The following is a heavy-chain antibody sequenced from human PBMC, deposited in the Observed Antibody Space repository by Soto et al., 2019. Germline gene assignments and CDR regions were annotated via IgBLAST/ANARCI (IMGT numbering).Heavy chain of an antibody. D-gene: IGHD3-22*01. V-gene: IGHV3-11*06. Sequence: GGSLRLSCAASGFTFSDYYMSWIRQAPGKGLEWVPYISRGSSYTTYADSVKGRFTISRNNAKKSLYLQMNSLRAEVTAVYYCARAFGRDTMRGPTVDYWGQGALVTVSS. CDR3: ARAFGRDTMRGPTVDY. CDR1: GFTFSDYY. J-gene: IGHJ4*02. CDR2: ISRGSSYT.